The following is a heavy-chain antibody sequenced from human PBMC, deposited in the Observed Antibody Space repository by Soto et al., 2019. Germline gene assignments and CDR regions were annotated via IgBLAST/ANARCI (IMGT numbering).Heavy chain of an antibody. J-gene: IGHJ4*02. CDR3: ATYYSLLGYCSGGSCYRKFDY. Sequence: GGSLRLSCAASGFTFSSYWMSWVRQAPGKGLEWVANIKQDGSEKYYVDSVKGRFTISRDNAKNSLYLQMNSLRAEDTAVYYCATYYSLLGYCSGGSCYRKFDYWGQGTLVTVSS. CDR1: GFTFSSYW. D-gene: IGHD2-15*01. CDR2: IKQDGSEK. V-gene: IGHV3-7*01.